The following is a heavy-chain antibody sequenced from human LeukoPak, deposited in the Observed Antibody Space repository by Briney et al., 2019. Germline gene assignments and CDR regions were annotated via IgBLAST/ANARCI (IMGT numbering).Heavy chain of an antibody. D-gene: IGHD3/OR15-3a*01. CDR2: FYYSGST. Sequence: KPSETLSLTCTVSGGSISSSTYYWGWIRQPPGKGLEWIGSFYYSGSTYYNPSLKSRVTISVDTSKNQFSLKLSSVTAADTAVYYCARDAGTSYYYYYGMDVWGQGTTVTVSS. J-gene: IGHJ6*02. V-gene: IGHV4-39*02. CDR3: ARDAGTSYYYYYGMDV. CDR1: GGSISSSTYY.